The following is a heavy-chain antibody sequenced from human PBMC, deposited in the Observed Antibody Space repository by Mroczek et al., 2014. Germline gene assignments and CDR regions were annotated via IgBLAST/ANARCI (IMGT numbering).Heavy chain of an antibody. CDR2: INHSGST. CDR1: GGSFSGYY. J-gene: IGHJ4*02. CDR3: ARGLNXSRHYFDY. V-gene: IGHV4-34*01. Sequence: QVQLQQWGAGLLKPSETLSLTCAVYGGSFSGYYWSWIRQPPGKGLEWIGEINHSGSTNYNPSLKSRVTISVDTSKNQFSLKLSSVTAADTAVYYCARGLNXSRHYFDYWGQGTLVTVSS.